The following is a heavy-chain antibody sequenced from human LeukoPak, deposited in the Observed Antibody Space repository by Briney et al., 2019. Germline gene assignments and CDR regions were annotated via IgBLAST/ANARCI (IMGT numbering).Heavy chain of an antibody. V-gene: IGHV4-30-4*07. J-gene: IGHJ4*02. D-gene: IGHD3-3*01. Sequence: SETLSLTCVVSGGSISSGGYSWGWIRQPPGKGLEWIGYISYSGNTYYNPSLKSRLTISVDTSKNQFSLKLSSVTGADTAVYYCARGERYDFHFDYWGQGTLVTVSS. CDR1: GGSISSGGYS. CDR2: ISYSGNT. CDR3: ARGERYDFHFDY.